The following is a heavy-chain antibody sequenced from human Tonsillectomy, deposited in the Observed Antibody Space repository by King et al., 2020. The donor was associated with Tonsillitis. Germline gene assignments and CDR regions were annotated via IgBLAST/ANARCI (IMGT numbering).Heavy chain of an antibody. CDR2: IKSKTDGETT. CDR3: TTTRRVTAAGTGGDFDN. J-gene: IGHJ4*02. V-gene: IGHV3-15*01. Sequence: QLVQSGGGLVKPGGSLRLSCAASGFTFSDACMSWVRQAPGKGLEWVGRIKSKTDGETTDYIAPVRGRFAVSRDDARNSLYLQMNSLQTEDTAVYYCTTTRRVTAAGTGGDFDNWGQGTQVTVSS. D-gene: IGHD6-13*01. CDR1: GFTFSDAC.